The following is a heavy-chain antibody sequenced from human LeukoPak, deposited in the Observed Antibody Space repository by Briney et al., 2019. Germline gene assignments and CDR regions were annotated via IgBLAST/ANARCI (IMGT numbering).Heavy chain of an antibody. V-gene: IGHV3-30-3*01. CDR3: AKDLYDSSGYLWFDP. CDR2: ISYDGSNK. J-gene: IGHJ5*02. CDR1: GFTFSSYA. D-gene: IGHD3-22*01. Sequence: PGGSLRPSCAASGFTFSSYAMHWVRQAPGKGLEWVAVISYDGSNKYYADSVKGRFTISRDNSKNTLYLQMNSLRAEDTAVYYCAKDLYDSSGYLWFDPWGQGTLVTVSS.